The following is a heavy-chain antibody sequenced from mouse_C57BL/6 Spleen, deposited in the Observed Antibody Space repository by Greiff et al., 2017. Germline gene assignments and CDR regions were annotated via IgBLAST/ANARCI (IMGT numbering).Heavy chain of an antibody. D-gene: IGHD2-5*01. Sequence: VQLQQPGAELVRPGTSVKLSCKASGYTFTSYWMHWVKQRPGQGLEWIGVIDPSDSYTNYNQKFKGKATLTVDTSSSTAYMQLSSLTSEDSAVYYCARDYSIWAYWGQGTLVTVSA. V-gene: IGHV1-59*01. CDR2: IDPSDSYT. CDR1: GYTFTSYW. J-gene: IGHJ3*01. CDR3: ARDYSIWAY.